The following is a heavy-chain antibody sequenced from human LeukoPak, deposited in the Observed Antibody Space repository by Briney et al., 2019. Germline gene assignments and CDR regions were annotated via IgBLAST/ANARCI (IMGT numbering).Heavy chain of an antibody. J-gene: IGHJ4*02. CDR3: ARNFWSGYYSQFDY. Sequence: ASVKVSCKASGYTFTGYYMHWVRQAPGQGLEWMGWINPNSGGTNYAQKFQGWVTMTRDTSISTAYMELSRLRSDDTAVYYCARNFWSGYYSQFDYWGQGTLVTVSS. V-gene: IGHV1-2*04. CDR1: GYTFTGYY. CDR2: INPNSGGT. D-gene: IGHD3-3*01.